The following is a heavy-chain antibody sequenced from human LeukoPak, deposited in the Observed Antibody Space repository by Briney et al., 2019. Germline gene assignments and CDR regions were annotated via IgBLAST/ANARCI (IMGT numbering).Heavy chain of an antibody. J-gene: IGHJ4*02. CDR3: ARSRGDF. V-gene: IGHV3-7*01. Sequence: PGGSLRLSCAASGFTFSSYGMHWVRQAPGRGLEWLASVKGDGSATSYVDSVKGRFTISRDNAKDSLYLQMNSLRADDTALYYCARSRGDFWGQGTLVTVSS. CDR1: GFTFSSYG. CDR2: VKGDGSAT.